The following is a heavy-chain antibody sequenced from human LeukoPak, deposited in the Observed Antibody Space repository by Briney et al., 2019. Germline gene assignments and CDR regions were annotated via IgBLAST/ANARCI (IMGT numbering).Heavy chain of an antibody. CDR3: AKDFYSSSLGFDY. V-gene: IGHV3-9*01. D-gene: IGHD6-6*01. CDR2: ISWNSGSI. J-gene: IGHJ4*02. CDR1: GFTFDDYA. Sequence: SGGSLRLSCAASGFTFDDYAMHRVRQAPGKGLEWVSGISWNSGSIGYADSVKGRFTISRDNAKNSLYLQMNSLRAEDTALYYCAKDFYSSSLGFDYWGQGTLVTVSS.